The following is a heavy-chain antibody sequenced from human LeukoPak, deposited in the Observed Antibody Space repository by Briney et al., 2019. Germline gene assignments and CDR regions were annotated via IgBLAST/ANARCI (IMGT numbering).Heavy chain of an antibody. D-gene: IGHD6-6*01. CDR2: IYYSGST. CDR1: GGSISSGDYY. Sequence: TSETLSLTCTVSGGSISSGDYYWSWIRQPPGKGLEWIGYIYYSGSTYYNPSLKSRVTISVDTSKNQFSLKLSSVSAADTAVYYCASQGVIAARPLDYWGQGTLVTVSS. V-gene: IGHV4-30-4*08. J-gene: IGHJ4*02. CDR3: ASQGVIAARPLDY.